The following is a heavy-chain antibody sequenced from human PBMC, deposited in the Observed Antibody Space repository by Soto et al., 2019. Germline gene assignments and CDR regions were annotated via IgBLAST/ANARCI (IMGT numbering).Heavy chain of an antibody. V-gene: IGHV4-61*01. D-gene: IGHD3-10*01. CDR1: GGSVSSGSYY. CDR3: AQAGELFPYFDH. Sequence: SETLSLTCTVSGGSVSSGSYYWSWIRQPPGKGLEWIGYIYYSGSTNYNPSLKSRVTISVDTSKNQFSLKLSSVTAADTAVYYCAQAGELFPYFDHWGQGTLVTVSS. J-gene: IGHJ4*02. CDR2: IYYSGST.